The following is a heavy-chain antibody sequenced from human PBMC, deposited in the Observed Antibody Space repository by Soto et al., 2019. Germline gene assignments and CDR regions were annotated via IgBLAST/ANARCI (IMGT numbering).Heavy chain of an antibody. CDR3: ARDRGYCANDGACKFFDY. CDR2: ISYDGSYK. J-gene: IGHJ4*02. V-gene: IGHV3-30*03. Sequence: PGGSLRLSCAASGFALGSYAMHWVRQAPGKGLGWVAVISYDGSYKYYADSVQGRFTSSRDNSKNTLYLQMNSLRPEDTAVYYCARDRGYCANDGACKFFDYWGQGALVTVSS. D-gene: IGHD2-8*01. CDR1: GFALGSYA.